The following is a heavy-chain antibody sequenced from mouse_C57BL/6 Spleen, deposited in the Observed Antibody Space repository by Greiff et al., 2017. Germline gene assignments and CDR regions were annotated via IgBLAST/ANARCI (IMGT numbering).Heavy chain of an antibody. CDR1: GYTFTSYW. V-gene: IGHV1-74*01. CDR2: IHPSDSDT. Sequence: QVQLQQPGAELVKPGASVKVSCKASGYTFTSYWMHWVKQRPGQGLEWIGRIHPSDSDTNYNQKFKGKATLTVDKSSSAAYLQLSSLTSEDSAVYYCAMSITTVVEVYAMDYWGQGTSVTVSS. J-gene: IGHJ4*01. CDR3: AMSITTVVEVYAMDY. D-gene: IGHD1-1*01.